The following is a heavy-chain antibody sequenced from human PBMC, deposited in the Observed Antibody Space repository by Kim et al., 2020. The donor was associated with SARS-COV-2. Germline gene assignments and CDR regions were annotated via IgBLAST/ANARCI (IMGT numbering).Heavy chain of an antibody. Sequence: SETLSLTCTVSGGSISSYYWSWIRQPPGKGLEWIGYIYYSGSTNYNPSLKSRVTISVDTSKNQFSLKLSSVTAADTAVYYCARDRGYDGILTGYYPTDAFDIWGQGTMVTVSS. CDR2: IYYSGST. V-gene: IGHV4-59*01. D-gene: IGHD3-9*01. CDR3: ARDRGYDGILTGYYPTDAFDI. CDR1: GGSISSYY. J-gene: IGHJ3*02.